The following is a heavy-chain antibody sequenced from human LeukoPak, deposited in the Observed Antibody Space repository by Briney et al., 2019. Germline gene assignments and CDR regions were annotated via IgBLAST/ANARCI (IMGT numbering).Heavy chain of an antibody. CDR1: GYTFNTYG. V-gene: IGHV1-18*01. Sequence: GASVTVSCKASGYTFNTYGINWVRQAPGQGLEGMGWISAYNGNTNYAQKVQGRVTMTTDTATSTAYMELRSLRSDDTAMYYCARWARGSGDPFDIWGQGTMVTVSS. CDR2: ISAYNGNT. J-gene: IGHJ3*02. CDR3: ARWARGSGDPFDI.